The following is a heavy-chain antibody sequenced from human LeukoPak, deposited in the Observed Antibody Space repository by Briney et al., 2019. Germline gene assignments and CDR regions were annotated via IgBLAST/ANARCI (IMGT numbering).Heavy chain of an antibody. V-gene: IGHV3-30-3*01. Sequence: GGSLRLSCAASGFTFSSYALHWVRQAPGKGLEWVAVISYDGSNKYYADSVKGRFTISRDNSKNTLYLQMNSLRAEDTAVYYCARGVIWSGYYLFDYWGQGTLVTVSS. CDR2: ISYDGSNK. CDR3: ARGVIWSGYYLFDY. J-gene: IGHJ4*02. D-gene: IGHD3-3*01. CDR1: GFTFSSYA.